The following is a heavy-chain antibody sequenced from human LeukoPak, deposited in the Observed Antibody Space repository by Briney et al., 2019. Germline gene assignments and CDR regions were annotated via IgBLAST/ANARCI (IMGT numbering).Heavy chain of an antibody. CDR1: GFTVSSNY. Sequence: GGSLRLSCAGSGFTVSSNYMSWVRQAPGKGLAWVSVIYSGGSTYYAASVKGRFTSSRDNSKNTLYLQMNSLRAEDTAVYYCARELNYYDSSGYYYVSWGRGTVVSVSS. CDR2: IYSGGST. D-gene: IGHD3-22*01. CDR3: ARELNYYDSSGYYYVS. J-gene: IGHJ4*02. V-gene: IGHV3-66*01.